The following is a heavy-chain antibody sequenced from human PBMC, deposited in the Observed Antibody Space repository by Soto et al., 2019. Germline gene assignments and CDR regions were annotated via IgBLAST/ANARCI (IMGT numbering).Heavy chain of an antibody. J-gene: IGHJ4*02. V-gene: IGHV4-39*01. CDR2: IYYSGST. CDR1: GGSISSSSYY. Sequence: KPSETLSLTCAVSGGSISSSSYYWGWIRQPPGKGLEWIGSIYYSGSTYYNPSLKSRVTISVDTSKNQFSLKLSSVTAADTAVYYCARKKYYFDYWGQGTLVTVSS. CDR3: ARKKYYFDY.